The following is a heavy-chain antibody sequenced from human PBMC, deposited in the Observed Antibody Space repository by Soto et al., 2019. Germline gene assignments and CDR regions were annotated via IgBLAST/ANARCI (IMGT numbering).Heavy chain of an antibody. J-gene: IGHJ6*02. CDR1: GFTVSSDY. CDR3: ARDPGDRNGMSV. CDR2: IYSGGST. D-gene: IGHD1-26*01. Sequence: EVQLVESGGGLVQPGGSLRLSCAASGFTVSSDYMSWVRQAPGKGLEWVSVIYSGGSTYYADSVKGRFTISRDNSKNMLYRQMNSLRAEDTAVYYCARDPGDRNGMSVWGQGTTVTVSS. V-gene: IGHV3-66*01.